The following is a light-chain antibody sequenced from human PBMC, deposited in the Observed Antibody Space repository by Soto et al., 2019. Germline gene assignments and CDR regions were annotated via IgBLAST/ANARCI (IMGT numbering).Light chain of an antibody. CDR2: KAS. J-gene: IGKJ5*01. V-gene: IGKV1-39*01. Sequence: DIQMTQSPSSLSASVGDRVTITCRASQSVNRFLNWYQQKPGKAPKLLIYKASSLQSGVPSRFSGSGSGTDFSLSISRLEPEDSAVYYCQQYGSSSEITFGQGTRLEIK. CDR3: QQYGSSSEIT. CDR1: QSVNRF.